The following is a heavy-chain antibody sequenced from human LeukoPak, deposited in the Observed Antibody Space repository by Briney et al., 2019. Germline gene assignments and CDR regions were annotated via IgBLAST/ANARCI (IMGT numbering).Heavy chain of an antibody. J-gene: IGHJ4*02. D-gene: IGHD5-18*01. Sequence: QPGGSLKLSCAASGFTFSGSAMHWVRQASGKGLEWVGRIRVKADSYATTYAASVKGRFTISRDDSKNTAYLQMNSLRAEDTAVYYCAKLEKGYSYGYYFDYWGQGTLVTVSS. CDR3: AKLEKGYSYGYYFDY. CDR1: GFTFSGSA. CDR2: IRVKADSYAT. V-gene: IGHV3-73*01.